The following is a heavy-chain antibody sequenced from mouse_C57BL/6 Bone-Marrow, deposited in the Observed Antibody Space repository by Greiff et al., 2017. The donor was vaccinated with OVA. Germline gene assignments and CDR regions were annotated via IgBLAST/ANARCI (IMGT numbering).Heavy chain of an antibody. D-gene: IGHD1-1*02. J-gene: IGHJ2*01. CDR3: TTQLWSYFDY. CDR1: GFNIKDDY. Sequence: VQLQQSGAELVRPGASVKLSCTASGFNIKDDYMHWVKQRPEQGLEWIGWIDPENGDTEYASKFQGKATITADPSSNTASLQLSSLTSEDTAVYYCTTQLWSYFDYWGQGTTLTVSS. V-gene: IGHV14-4*01. CDR2: IDPENGDT.